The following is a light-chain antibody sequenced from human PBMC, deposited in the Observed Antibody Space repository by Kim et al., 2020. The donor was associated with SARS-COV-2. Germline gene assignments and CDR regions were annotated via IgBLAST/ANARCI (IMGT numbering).Light chain of an antibody. V-gene: IGKV3-15*01. CDR1: QSVSSN. Sequence: SPGERATLSCRASQSVSSNLAWYQQTPGQSPRLLIYGASTRATGIPARFSGSGSGTEFTLTISSLQSEDFALYYCQQYNAWPPWKFGQGTKVDIK. J-gene: IGKJ1*01. CDR2: GAS. CDR3: QQYNAWPPWK.